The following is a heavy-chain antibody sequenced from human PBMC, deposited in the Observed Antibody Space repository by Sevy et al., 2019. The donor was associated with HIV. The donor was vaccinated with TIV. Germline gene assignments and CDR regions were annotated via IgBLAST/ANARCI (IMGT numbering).Heavy chain of an antibody. CDR1: GGSFSGYY. J-gene: IGHJ5*02. CDR2: INHSGST. V-gene: IGHV4-34*01. D-gene: IGHD3-10*01. CDR3: ASDYYGSGSSSSGPWFDP. Sequence: SETLSLTCAVYGGSFSGYYWSWIRQPPGKGLEWIGEINHSGSTNYNPSLKSRVTISVDTSKNQFSLKLSSVTAADTAVYYCASDYYGSGSSSSGPWFDPWGQGTLVTVSS.